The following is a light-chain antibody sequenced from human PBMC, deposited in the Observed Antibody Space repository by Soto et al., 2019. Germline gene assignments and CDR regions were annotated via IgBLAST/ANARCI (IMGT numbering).Light chain of an antibody. J-gene: IGLJ3*02. CDR1: SSDVGGYDY. CDR2: EVS. Sequence: QSALTQPPSASGSPGQSVTISCTGTSSDVGGYDYVSWYQQHPGKAPKLMIYEVSKRPSGVPDRFSGSKSGNTASLTVSGRQDEDEADYYCSSSAESNNLVFGGGTKLTVL. V-gene: IGLV2-8*01. CDR3: SSSAESNNLV.